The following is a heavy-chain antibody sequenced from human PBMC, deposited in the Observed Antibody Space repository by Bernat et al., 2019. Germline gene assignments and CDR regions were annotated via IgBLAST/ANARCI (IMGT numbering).Heavy chain of an antibody. D-gene: IGHD3-22*01. Sequence: QVQLVQSGAEVKKPGASVKVSCKASGYTFTSYYMHWVRQAPGQGLEWMGIINPSGGSTSYAQKFQGRVTMTRDTSTSTVYMELSSLRSEDTAVYYWARDPPHYYDSSGYWPSSETHNYYYYGMDVWGQGTTVTVAS. CDR2: INPSGGST. J-gene: IGHJ6*02. V-gene: IGHV1-46*01. CDR1: GYTFTSYY. CDR3: ARDPPHYYDSSGYWPSSETHNYYYYGMDV.